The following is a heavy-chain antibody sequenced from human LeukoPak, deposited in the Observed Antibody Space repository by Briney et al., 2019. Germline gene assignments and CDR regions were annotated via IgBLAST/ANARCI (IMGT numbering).Heavy chain of an antibody. V-gene: IGHV3-21*01. Sequence: GGSLRLSCAASGFTFSSYSMNWVRQAPGKGLEWVSSISSSSSYIYYADSVKGRFTISRDNAKNSLYLQMNSLRAEDTAVYYCAGVSSGWRPYYFDYWGQGTLVTVSS. CDR3: AGVSSGWRPYYFDY. CDR1: GFTFSSYS. J-gene: IGHJ4*02. CDR2: ISSSSSYI. D-gene: IGHD6-19*01.